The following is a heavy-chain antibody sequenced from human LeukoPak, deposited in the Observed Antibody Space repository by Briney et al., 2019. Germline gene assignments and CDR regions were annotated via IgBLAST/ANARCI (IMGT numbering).Heavy chain of an antibody. J-gene: IGHJ4*02. CDR2: IYYTGGT. D-gene: IGHD6-19*01. Sequence: SETLSLTCTVSGGSIGSDYWTWIRQPPGKGLEYIGYIYYTGGTNYNPSLKSRVTISVDTSKNQFSLKLSSVTAADTAVYFCAKYGNSGWVIGNWGQGTLVTVSS. V-gene: IGHV4-59*08. CDR1: GGSIGSDY. CDR3: AKYGNSGWVIGN.